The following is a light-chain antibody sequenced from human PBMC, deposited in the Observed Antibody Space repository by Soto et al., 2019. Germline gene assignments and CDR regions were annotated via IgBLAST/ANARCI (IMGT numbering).Light chain of an antibody. J-gene: IGKJ5*01. CDR1: RSVSNY. CDR2: DAS. V-gene: IGKV3-11*01. Sequence: EIVLTQSPATLSLSPGESATLSCRASRSVSNYLAWYQQKPGQAPRLLIYDASSRPTDIPARFSGSGSGTDFTLTISSLEPEDFALYYCQQRSHWPITFGQGKRLEIK. CDR3: QQRSHWPIT.